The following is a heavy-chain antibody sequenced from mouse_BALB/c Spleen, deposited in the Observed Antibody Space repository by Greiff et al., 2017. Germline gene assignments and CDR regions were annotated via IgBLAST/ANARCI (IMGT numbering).Heavy chain of an antibody. CDR2: IYPYNGGT. CDR1: GYTFTDYN. Sequence: VQLQQSGPELVKPGASVKISCKASGYTFTDYNMHWVKQSHGKSLEWIGYIYPYNGGTGYNQKFKSKATLTVDNSSSTAYMELRSLTSEDSAVYYCARGERYGNYDAMDYWGQGTSVTVSS. CDR3: ARGERYGNYDAMDY. V-gene: IGHV1S29*02. J-gene: IGHJ4*01. D-gene: IGHD2-10*02.